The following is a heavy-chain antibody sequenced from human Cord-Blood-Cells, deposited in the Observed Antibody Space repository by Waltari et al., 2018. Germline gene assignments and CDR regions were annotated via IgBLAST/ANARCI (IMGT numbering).Heavy chain of an antibody. CDR1: GYTFTGYQ. V-gene: IGHV1-2*02. D-gene: IGHD6-13*01. Sequence: QVQLVQSGAEVKKPGASVKVYCKASGYTFTGYQMHWVRQAPGKGLEGMGLINPNRGGTNLAQKFQGRGTLDREPSIRTSYLGVGRVGFDGHGGYLCAGGGGSIAAAFDYWGQGTLVTVSS. J-gene: IGHJ4*02. CDR3: AGGGGSIAAAFDY. CDR2: INPNRGGT.